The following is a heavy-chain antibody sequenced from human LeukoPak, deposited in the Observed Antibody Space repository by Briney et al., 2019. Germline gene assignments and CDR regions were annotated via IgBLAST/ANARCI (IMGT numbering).Heavy chain of an antibody. D-gene: IGHD1-14*01. CDR1: GLXLSDYW. Sequence: PGXXXXLSCAXTGLXLSDYWMTWVRQAPGKGLEWVATIKPDGSENYYVDSVKGRFTISRDNAKNSLYLQMNSLRAEETAVYYCVRGHHGLEYWGQGTLVTVSS. CDR3: VRGHHGLEY. J-gene: IGHJ4*02. CDR2: IKPDGSEN. V-gene: IGHV3-7*01.